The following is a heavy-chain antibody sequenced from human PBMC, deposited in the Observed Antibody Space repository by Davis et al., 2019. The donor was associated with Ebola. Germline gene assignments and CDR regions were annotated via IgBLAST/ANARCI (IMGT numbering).Heavy chain of an antibody. CDR1: AYTFTNYG. CDR2: INPEGGGT. J-gene: IGHJ4*02. V-gene: IGHV1-2*02. Sequence: ASVKVSCKASAYTFTNYGITWVRQAPGQGLEWLGWINPEGGGTNYAQKFQERVIMTLDTSLNTAYMEMSSLTSDDTAIYYCARGSLLHCSGECYSSLPFWGQGSLLTVSS. D-gene: IGHD2-21*01. CDR3: ARGSLLHCSGECYSSLPF.